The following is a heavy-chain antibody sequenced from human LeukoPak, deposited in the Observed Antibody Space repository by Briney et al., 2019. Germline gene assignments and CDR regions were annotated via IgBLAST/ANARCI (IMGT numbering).Heavy chain of an antibody. CDR3: ARDRSSNEYYFDY. D-gene: IGHD2-2*01. CDR2: IYSGGST. Sequence: PGGSLRLSCAASGFTVSSNYMSWVRQAPGKGLEWGSVIYSGGSTFYADSVKGRFSISRDNSRNTLYLQMNSLRAEDTAVYYCARDRSSNEYYFDYWGQGTLVTVSS. J-gene: IGHJ4*02. V-gene: IGHV3-66*02. CDR1: GFTVSSNY.